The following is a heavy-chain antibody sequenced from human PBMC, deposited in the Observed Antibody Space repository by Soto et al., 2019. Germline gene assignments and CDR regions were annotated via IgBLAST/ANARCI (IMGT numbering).Heavy chain of an antibody. CDR3: STLDYYDSHGYFPGFDY. J-gene: IGHJ4*02. V-gene: IGHV3-15*07. Sequence: GQLVESGGGLVKPGGSLRLSCAVSGFTLTHAWMNWVRQAPGKGLEWVGRIKSETDGGTTDYAAPVKGRFTMSRDDSKHTMFLHMNSLTTEDTAVYYCSTLDYYDSHGYFPGFDYWGQGTLVTVSS. D-gene: IGHD3-22*01. CDR2: IKSETDGGTT. CDR1: GFTLTHAW.